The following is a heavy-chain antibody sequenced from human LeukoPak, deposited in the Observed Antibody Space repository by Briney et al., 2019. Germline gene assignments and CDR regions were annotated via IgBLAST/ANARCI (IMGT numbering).Heavy chain of an antibody. CDR3: ARQDSSGYYPDY. V-gene: IGHV4-59*08. D-gene: IGHD3-22*01. CDR2: IYYSGST. J-gene: IGHJ4*02. Sequence: PSETLSLTCTVSGGSISSYYWSWIRQPPGKGLEWIGYIYYSGSTNYNPSLKSRVTMSVDTSKNQFSLKLSSVTAADTAVYYCARQDSSGYYPDYWGQGTLVTVSS. CDR1: GGSISSYY.